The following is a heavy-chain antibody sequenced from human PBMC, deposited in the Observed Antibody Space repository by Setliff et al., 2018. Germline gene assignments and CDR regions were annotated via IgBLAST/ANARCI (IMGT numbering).Heavy chain of an antibody. Sequence: ASVKVSCKASGYIFTYYAIHWVRQAPGQRLEWMGWINAGNGNTKYSQKFQGRVTITRDTSASTAYMEPSSLTSEDTAVYYCARDFLGATASFDIWGQGTMVTVSS. CDR3: ARDFLGATASFDI. CDR1: GYIFTYYA. CDR2: INAGNGNT. J-gene: IGHJ3*02. V-gene: IGHV1-3*01. D-gene: IGHD3-3*01.